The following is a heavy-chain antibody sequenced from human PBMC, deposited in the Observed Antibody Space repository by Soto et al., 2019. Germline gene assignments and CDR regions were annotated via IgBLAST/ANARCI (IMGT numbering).Heavy chain of an antibody. CDR1: GGTFSSYA. D-gene: IGHD3-22*01. Sequence: QVQLVQSGAEVKKPGSSVKVSCKASGGTFSSYAISWVRQAPGQGLEWMGGIIPIFGTANYAQKFQGRVTSTADESTSTAYMELSSLRSEDTAVYYCASSNYYDSSGYYAHYYYGMDVWGQGTTVTVSS. CDR2: IIPIFGTA. J-gene: IGHJ6*02. CDR3: ASSNYYDSSGYYAHYYYGMDV. V-gene: IGHV1-69*01.